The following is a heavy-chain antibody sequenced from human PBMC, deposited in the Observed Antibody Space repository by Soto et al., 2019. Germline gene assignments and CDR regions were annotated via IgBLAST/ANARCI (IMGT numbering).Heavy chain of an antibody. J-gene: IGHJ6*02. D-gene: IGHD3-16*01. CDR1: GFTVSSNY. Sequence: EVQLVESGGGLVQPGGSLRLSCAASGFTVSSNYMSWVRQAPGKGLEWVSVIYSGGSTYYADSVKGRFTISRDNSKNILYIQMNSLRAEETAVYYCARDHVAYYGMDVWGQGTTVTVSS. CDR2: IYSGGST. CDR3: ARDHVAYYGMDV. V-gene: IGHV3-66*01.